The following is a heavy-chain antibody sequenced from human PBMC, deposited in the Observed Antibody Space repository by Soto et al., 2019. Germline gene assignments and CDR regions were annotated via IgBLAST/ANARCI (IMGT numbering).Heavy chain of an antibody. CDR1: GFTFNNYA. Sequence: EVQRLESGGGLVQPGGSLRLSCAASGFTFNNYAMTWVRQAPGKGLEWVPAISGGGDTTSYADSVKGRFTVSRDGSKNTLYLQMSSLRAEDTALYYCAKGRGGSGSLTPRVDFWGQGTLVTVSS. J-gene: IGHJ4*02. V-gene: IGHV3-23*01. CDR2: ISGGGDTT. CDR3: AKGRGGSGSLTPRVDF. D-gene: IGHD3-10*01.